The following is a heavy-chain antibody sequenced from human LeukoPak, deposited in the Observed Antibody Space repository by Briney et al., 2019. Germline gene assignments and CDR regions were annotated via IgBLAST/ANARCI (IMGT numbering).Heavy chain of an antibody. D-gene: IGHD1-1*01. J-gene: IGHJ4*02. CDR1: GFTFSTYD. CDR3: ARDWALDS. Sequence: PGGSLRLSCAASGFTFSTYDMNWVRQAPGKGLEWVSFISSSSSTIYYADSVKGRFTISRDNAKNSLYLQMNSLSAEDTSVYYCARDWALDSWGQGTLVTVSS. V-gene: IGHV3-48*01. CDR2: ISSSSSTI.